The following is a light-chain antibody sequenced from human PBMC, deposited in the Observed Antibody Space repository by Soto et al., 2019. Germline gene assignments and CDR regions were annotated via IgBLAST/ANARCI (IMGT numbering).Light chain of an antibody. CDR2: GAS. CDR3: QQRSNWPWT. Sequence: EIVLTQSPGTLSLSPGERATLSCRASQTVLTNYLAWYQQRPGQAPRLLIYGASSRAAGIPDRFIGSGSGTDFTLTITRLEPEDFAVYYCQQRSNWPWTFGQGTKVDIK. V-gene: IGKV3D-20*02. CDR1: QTVLTNY. J-gene: IGKJ1*01.